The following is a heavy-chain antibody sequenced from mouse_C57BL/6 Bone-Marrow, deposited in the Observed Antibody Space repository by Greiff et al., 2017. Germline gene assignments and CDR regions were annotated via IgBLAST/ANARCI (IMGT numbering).Heavy chain of an antibody. CDR3: ARQGPAWFAY. CDR2: IYPRSGNT. CDR1: GYTFTSYG. V-gene: IGHV1-81*01. D-gene: IGHD3-3*01. J-gene: IGHJ3*01. Sequence: VQLQQSGAELARPGASVKLSCKASGYTFTSYGISWVKQRTGQGLEWIGEIYPRSGNTYYNEKFKGKATLTAGKSSSTAYMELRSLTSEDSAVYFCARQGPAWFAYWGQGTLVTVSA.